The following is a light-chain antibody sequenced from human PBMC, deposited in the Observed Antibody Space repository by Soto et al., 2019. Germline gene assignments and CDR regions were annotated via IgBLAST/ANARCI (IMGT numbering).Light chain of an antibody. Sequence: DIQMSQSPSTLSASVGERVTITCRASQHLGDWLDWYQQKPGKAPKLLIYAASTLQSGVPSRFSGSGSGTDFTLTISRLEPEDFAVYYCQQYGSSGTFGQGTKVDI. J-gene: IGKJ1*01. CDR3: QQYGSSGT. CDR1: QHLGDW. CDR2: AAS. V-gene: IGKV1-5*01.